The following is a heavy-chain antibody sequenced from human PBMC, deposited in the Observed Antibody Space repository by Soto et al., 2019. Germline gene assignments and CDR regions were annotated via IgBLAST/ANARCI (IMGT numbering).Heavy chain of an antibody. CDR3: AKDEVDTALLIPGGY. CDR2: ISYDGSNK. D-gene: IGHD5-18*01. J-gene: IGHJ4*02. V-gene: IGHV3-30*18. Sequence: PGGSLRLSCAASGFTFSSYGMHWVRQAPGKGLEWVAVISYDGSNKYYADSVEGRFTISRDNSKNTLYLQMNSLRAEDTAVYYCAKDEVDTALLIPGGYWGPGTLVTVFS. CDR1: GFTFSSYG.